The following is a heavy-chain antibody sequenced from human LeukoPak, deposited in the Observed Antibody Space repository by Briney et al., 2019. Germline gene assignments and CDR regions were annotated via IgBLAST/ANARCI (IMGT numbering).Heavy chain of an antibody. Sequence: SETLSLTCSVSGVSISSSNSYWGWIRQPPGKGLEWIGSIYYTGNTYYNASVKSQVSISIATSKNQFSLRLTSVTAADTAVYFCARQTGSGLFLLPGGQGTLVTVSS. V-gene: IGHV4-39*01. CDR1: GVSISSSNSY. CDR2: IYYTGNT. D-gene: IGHD3/OR15-3a*01. J-gene: IGHJ4*02. CDR3: ARQTGSGLFLLP.